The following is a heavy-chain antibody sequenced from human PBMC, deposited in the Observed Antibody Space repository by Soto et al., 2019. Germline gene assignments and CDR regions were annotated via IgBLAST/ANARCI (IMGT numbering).Heavy chain of an antibody. Sequence: SETLSLTCAVSGGSISSGGYSWSWIRQQPGKGLEWIGYIYHSGSTYYNPSLKSRVTISIDRSKNQFSLMLDSVTAADTAVYYCARDLILDSRGPGTLVTVSS. CDR1: GGSISSGGYS. J-gene: IGHJ4*02. CDR3: ARDLILDS. CDR2: IYHSGST. D-gene: IGHD3-16*01. V-gene: IGHV4-30-2*01.